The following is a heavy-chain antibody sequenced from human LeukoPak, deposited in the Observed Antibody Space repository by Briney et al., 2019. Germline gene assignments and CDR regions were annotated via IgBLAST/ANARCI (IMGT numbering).Heavy chain of an antibody. CDR2: TSHDESNK. CDR3: ARSRLGLWLSVIDY. J-gene: IGHJ4*01. CDR1: GFTFNLFS. D-gene: IGHD3-9*01. Sequence: GGSLRLSCEASGFTFNLFSMHWIRQTPGKGLEWVSATSHDESNKLYADSVKGCFTISRDNSRDTVYLQMNNLRLDDAGTYYCARSRLGLWLSVIDYWGQGSLVTVSA. V-gene: IGHV3-30*03.